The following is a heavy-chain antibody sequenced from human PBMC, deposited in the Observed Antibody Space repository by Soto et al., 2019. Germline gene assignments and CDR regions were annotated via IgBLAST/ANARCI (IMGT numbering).Heavy chain of an antibody. CDR2: INHSGST. J-gene: IGHJ6*02. CDR1: GGSISSGDYI. V-gene: IGHV4-39*07. D-gene: IGHD3-9*01. CDR3: ARGDYDILTGPYYYYGMDV. Sequence: PSETLSLTCTVSGGSISSGDYIWTWIRQTPGKGLQWIGQINHSGSTNYNPSLKSRVTISVDTSKNQFSLKLSSVTAADTAVYYCARGDYDILTGPYYYYGMDVWGQGTTVTVSS.